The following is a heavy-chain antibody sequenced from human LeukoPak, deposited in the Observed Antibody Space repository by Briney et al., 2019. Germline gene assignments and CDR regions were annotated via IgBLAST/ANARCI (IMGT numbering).Heavy chain of an antibody. J-gene: IGHJ4*02. Sequence: GGSLRLSCAASGFTFSSYSMNWVRQAPGKGLEWVSSISSSSSYIYYADSVKGRFTISRDNAKNSLYLQMSSLTAEDTAVYYCARAKGIVGATVPFDYWGQGTLVTVSS. D-gene: IGHD1-26*01. V-gene: IGHV3-21*01. CDR2: ISSSSSYI. CDR1: GFTFSSYS. CDR3: ARAKGIVGATVPFDY.